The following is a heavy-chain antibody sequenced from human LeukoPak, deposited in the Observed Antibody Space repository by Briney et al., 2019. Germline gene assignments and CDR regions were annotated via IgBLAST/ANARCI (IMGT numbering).Heavy chain of an antibody. D-gene: IGHD2-8*02. CDR3: TRHAAGGDTGGYPSDY. V-gene: IGHV3-73*01. Sequence: GGSLRLSCVTSGFTFSDSAMHWVRQVSGEGLEWIGRIRNKANSHATLYVASVKGRFIISRDDSKNTAYLQMNSLKTEDTAMYYCTRHAAGGDTGGYPSDYWGQGTLVTVSS. CDR2: IRNKANSHAT. J-gene: IGHJ4*02. CDR1: GFTFSDSA.